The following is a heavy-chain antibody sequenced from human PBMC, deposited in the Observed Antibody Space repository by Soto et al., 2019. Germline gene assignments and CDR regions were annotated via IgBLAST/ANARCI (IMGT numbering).Heavy chain of an antibody. V-gene: IGHV5-51*01. J-gene: IGHJ4*02. CDR1: GYKFIDYW. D-gene: IGHD3-22*01. Sequence: XESLMIYYTGAGYKFIDYWIGWVRQVPGKGLEWMGGIYPGDFDRKYSPSFQGQVTISADKSITTAYLQWSSLKASDTAIYYCARSYGGEYYDSRSYYYAYWGQGTLVTVSS. CDR3: ARSYGGEYYDSRSYYYAY. CDR2: IYPGDFDR.